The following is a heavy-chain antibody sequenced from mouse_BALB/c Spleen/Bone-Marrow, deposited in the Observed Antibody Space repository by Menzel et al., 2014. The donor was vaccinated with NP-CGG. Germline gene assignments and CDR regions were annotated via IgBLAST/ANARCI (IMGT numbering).Heavy chain of an antibody. V-gene: IGHV2-9*02. CDR3: AREGSTMITTPFAY. Sequence: QVTLKVSGPGLVAPSQSLSITCTVSGFSLTSYGVHWVRQPPGKGLEWLGVIWAGGSANYNSALMSRLSISKDNSKSQVFLKMNSLQTDDTAMYYCAREGSTMITTPFAYWGQGTLVTVSA. CDR2: IWAGGSA. J-gene: IGHJ3*01. D-gene: IGHD2-4*01. CDR1: GFSLTSYG.